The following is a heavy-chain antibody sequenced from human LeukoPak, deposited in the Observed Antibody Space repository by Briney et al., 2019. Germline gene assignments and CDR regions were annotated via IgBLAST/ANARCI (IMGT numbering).Heavy chain of an antibody. CDR1: GYSISGGYY. J-gene: IGHJ5*02. Sequence: PSETLSLTCTVSGYSISGGYYWGWIRQPPGKGLEWIGSIYHSGSTYYNPSLKSRVTISVDTSKNQFSLKLSSVTAADTAVYYCARVRPVRQNNWFDPWGQGTLVTVSS. CDR2: IYHSGST. V-gene: IGHV4-38-2*02. CDR3: ARVRPVRQNNWFDP.